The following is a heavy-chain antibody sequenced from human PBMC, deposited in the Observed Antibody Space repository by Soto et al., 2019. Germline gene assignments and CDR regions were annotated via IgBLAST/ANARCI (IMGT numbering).Heavy chain of an antibody. CDR2: ISSSSSYI. CDR3: AKEAPLYSSSWYPFDY. V-gene: IGHV3-21*01. CDR1: GFTFSSYS. D-gene: IGHD6-13*01. Sequence: GGSLRLSCAASGFTFSSYSMNWVRQAPGKGLEWVSSISSSSSYIYYADSVKGRFTISRDNSKNSLYLQMNSLRAEDTAVYYCAKEAPLYSSSWYPFDYWGQGTLVTVSS. J-gene: IGHJ4*02.